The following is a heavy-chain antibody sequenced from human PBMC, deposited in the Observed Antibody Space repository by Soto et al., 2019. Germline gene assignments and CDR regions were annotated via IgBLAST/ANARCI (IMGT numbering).Heavy chain of an antibody. V-gene: IGHV3-33*08. CDR2: IWYDGGYK. CDR3: VREDGGNRDSAFEV. D-gene: IGHD2-15*01. Sequence: QAQLVESGGGVVQPGESLRVSCAASGFDFSGNHMHWVRQAPGKGLEWVSLIWYDGGYKYYADSVKGRFTISRDNSKNTLYLQRNSLTPEDTGVYFCVREDGGNRDSAFEVWGQGTLVIVSS. CDR1: GFDFSGNH. J-gene: IGHJ3*01.